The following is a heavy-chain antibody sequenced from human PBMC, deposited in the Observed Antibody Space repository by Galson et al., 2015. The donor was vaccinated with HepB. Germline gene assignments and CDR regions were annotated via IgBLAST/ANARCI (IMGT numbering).Heavy chain of an antibody. D-gene: IGHD3-3*01. CDR3: AREYYDFWSDNRGGFDY. V-gene: IGHV3-7*01. Sequence: SLRLSCAASGITLSSHWMSWVRQAPGKGLEWVANIKQDGSEKYYVDSVKGRFTISRDNAKNSLYLQMNNVRVEDTAVYYCAREYYDFWSDNRGGFDYWGQGTLVTVSS. CDR1: GITLSSHW. CDR2: IKQDGSEK. J-gene: IGHJ4*02.